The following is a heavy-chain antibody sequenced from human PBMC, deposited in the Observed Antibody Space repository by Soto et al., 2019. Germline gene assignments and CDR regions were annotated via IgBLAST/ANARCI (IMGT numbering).Heavy chain of an antibody. CDR3: AKESIGGWVLH. CDR2: ISTSGST. D-gene: IGHD6-19*01. V-gene: IGHV4-4*07. J-gene: IGHJ4*02. CDR1: GGSLSRYY. Sequence: SETLSLTCIVSGGSLSRYYWTWIRQPAGKGLGWIGRISTSGSTNYNTSLRRRVTISVDTSNNQLSLKLTSVTAADTAVYYCAKESIGGWVLHWGQGTLVTVSS.